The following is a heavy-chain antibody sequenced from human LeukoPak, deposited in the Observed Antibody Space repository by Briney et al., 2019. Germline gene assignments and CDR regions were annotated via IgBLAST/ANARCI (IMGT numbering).Heavy chain of an antibody. J-gene: IGHJ4*02. D-gene: IGHD3-10*01. CDR1: GFTFTSSA. CDR2: IVVGSGNT. CDR3: ARWLYGSGSLYFFDY. V-gene: IGHV1-58*02. Sequence: SVKVSCKASGFTFTSSAMQWVRQARGQRLEWIGWIVVGSGNTNYAQKFQERVTITRDMSTSTASMELSSLRSEDTAVYYCARWLYGSGSLYFFDYWGQGTLVTVSS.